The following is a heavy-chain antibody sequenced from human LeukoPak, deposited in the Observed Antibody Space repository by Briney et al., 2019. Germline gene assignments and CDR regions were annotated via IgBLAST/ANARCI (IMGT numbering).Heavy chain of an antibody. J-gene: IGHJ5*02. CDR3: ARPPGGLPDLFHS. CDR2: INPSGGST. CDR1: GYTFTSYY. Sequence: ASVKVSCKASGYTFTSYYMHWVRQAPGQGLEWMGIINPSGGSTSYTQKFQGRVTMTRDTSTSTVYMELSSLRSEDTAVYYCARPPGGLPDLFHSWGQGTLVTVSS. V-gene: IGHV1-46*01. D-gene: IGHD3/OR15-3a*01.